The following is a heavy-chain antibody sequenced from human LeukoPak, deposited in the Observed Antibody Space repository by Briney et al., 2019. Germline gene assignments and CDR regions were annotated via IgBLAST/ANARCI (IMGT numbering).Heavy chain of an antibody. CDR2: ISYDGSNK. D-gene: IGHD6-19*01. J-gene: IGHJ4*02. CDR3: AKDLPEQWLVLGY. CDR1: GFTFSSFG. Sequence: GRSLRLSCAASGFTFSSFGMHWVRQAPGKGLEWMAVISYDGSNKYYADSVKGRFTISRDNSKNTLYLQMNSLRAEDTAVYYCAKDLPEQWLVLGYWGQGTLVTVSS. V-gene: IGHV3-30*18.